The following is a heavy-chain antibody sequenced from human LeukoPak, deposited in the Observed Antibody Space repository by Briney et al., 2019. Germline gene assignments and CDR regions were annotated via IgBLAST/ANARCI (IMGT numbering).Heavy chain of an antibody. Sequence: SVKVSCKASGGTFISYAISWVRQAPGQGLEWMGGIIPIFGTASYAQKFQGRVTITADESTSTAYMELSSLRSEDTAVYYCARDIGYYDSRKESYPPFQHWGQGTLVTVSS. D-gene: IGHD3-22*01. J-gene: IGHJ1*01. V-gene: IGHV1-69*13. CDR1: GGTFISYA. CDR2: IIPIFGTA. CDR3: ARDIGYYDSRKESYPPFQH.